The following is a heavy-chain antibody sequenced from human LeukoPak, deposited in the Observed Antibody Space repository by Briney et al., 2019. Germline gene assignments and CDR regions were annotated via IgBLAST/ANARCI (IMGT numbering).Heavy chain of an antibody. CDR3: AATGYSSSWEVFDY. D-gene: IGHD6-13*01. J-gene: IGHJ4*02. CDR1: GFTFSSYA. V-gene: IGHV3-30-3*01. Sequence: PGGSLRLSCAASGFTFSSYAMHWVRQAPGKGLEWVAVISYDGSNKYYADSVKGRFTISRDNAKNSLYLQMNSLRAEDTAVYYCAATGYSSSWEVFDYWGQGTLVTVSS. CDR2: ISYDGSNK.